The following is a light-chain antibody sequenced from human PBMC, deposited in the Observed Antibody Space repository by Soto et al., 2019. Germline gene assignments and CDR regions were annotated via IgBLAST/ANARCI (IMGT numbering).Light chain of an antibody. Sequence: ELVMTQSPATLSVSPGERATLSCRASQSVSSNLAWYQQNPGQAPRLLIYGASTRATGIPARFSGSGSGTEFTLTISSLQSEDFAVYYCQQYNNWPLALTFGGGTKVEIK. V-gene: IGKV3-15*01. CDR3: QQYNNWPLALT. J-gene: IGKJ4*01. CDR2: GAS. CDR1: QSVSSN.